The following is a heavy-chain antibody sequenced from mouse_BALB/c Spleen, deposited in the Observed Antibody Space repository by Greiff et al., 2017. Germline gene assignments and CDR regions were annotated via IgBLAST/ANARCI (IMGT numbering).Heavy chain of an antibody. CDR3: ARHITTVVNYYAMDY. CDR1: GFTFSSYG. CDR2: ISSGGSYT. V-gene: IGHV5-6*01. D-gene: IGHD1-1*01. Sequence: EVQVVESGGDLVKPGGSLKLSCAASGFTFSSYGMSWVRQTPDKRLEWVATISSGGSYTYYSDSVKGRFTISRDNAKNTLYLQMSSLKSEDTAMYYCARHITTVVNYYAMDYWGQGTSVTVSS. J-gene: IGHJ4*01.